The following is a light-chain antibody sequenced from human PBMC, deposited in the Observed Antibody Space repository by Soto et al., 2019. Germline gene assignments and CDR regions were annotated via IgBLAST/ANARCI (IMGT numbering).Light chain of an antibody. CDR2: EVS. V-gene: IGLV2-14*01. Sequence: QSVLAQPASVSGSPGQSITISCTGTSSDVGGYNYVSWYQQHPGKAPKLVIYEVSDRPSGISDRLSGSKSGNTASLTISGLQAADEADYYCNSYTSIRTYVFGTGTKVTVL. J-gene: IGLJ1*01. CDR3: NSYTSIRTYV. CDR1: SSDVGGYNY.